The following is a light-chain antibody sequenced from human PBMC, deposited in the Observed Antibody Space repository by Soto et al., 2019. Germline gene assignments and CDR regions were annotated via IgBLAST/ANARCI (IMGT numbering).Light chain of an antibody. J-gene: IGKJ1*01. CDR3: QKYTSASRT. Sequence: DIQMTQSPSSLSAPVGDRVTITCRASQDISTYLAWYQQKPGKVPKLLIYAASTLQSGVPSRFSGSGSGTDFTLTISSLQPEDVATYYCQKYTSASRTFGQGTKVEIK. CDR2: AAS. CDR1: QDISTY. V-gene: IGKV1-27*01.